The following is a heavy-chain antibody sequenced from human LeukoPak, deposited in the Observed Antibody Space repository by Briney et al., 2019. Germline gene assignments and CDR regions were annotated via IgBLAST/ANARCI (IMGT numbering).Heavy chain of an antibody. CDR3: ARGVPAAGSIRFDP. CDR2: IYHSGST. J-gene: IGHJ5*02. Sequence: SETLSLTCAVSGGSITSGNWWSWVRQPPGKGLEWIGEIYHSGSTNYNPSLKSRVTISVDKSKNQFSLILNSVTAADTAVYYCARGVPAAGSIRFDPWGQGALVTVSS. V-gene: IGHV4-4*02. D-gene: IGHD6-13*01. CDR1: GGSITSGNW.